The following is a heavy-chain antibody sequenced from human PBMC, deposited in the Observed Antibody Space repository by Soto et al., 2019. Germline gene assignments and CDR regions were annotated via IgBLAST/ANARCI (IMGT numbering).Heavy chain of an antibody. Sequence: QVQLVQSGAEVKKPGASVKVSCKASGDTFTDYYIHWVRQAPGQGLEWMGTVNPSGGHTTYAQHFPGRMTMTRDTSTSTLYMELTSLTSEDTDVYYCARGGHVVVVTAALDYWGQGTLVTVSS. J-gene: IGHJ4*02. CDR1: GDTFTDYY. V-gene: IGHV1-46*01. CDR3: ARGGHVVVVTAALDY. CDR2: VNPSGGHT. D-gene: IGHD2-21*02.